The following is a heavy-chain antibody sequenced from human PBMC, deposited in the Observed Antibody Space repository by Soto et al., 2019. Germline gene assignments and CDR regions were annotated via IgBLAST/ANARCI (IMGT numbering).Heavy chain of an antibody. V-gene: IGHV3-73*01. Sequence: PGGSLRLSCAASGFTFSGSAMHWVRQASGKGLEWVGRIRSKANSYATAYAASVKGRFTISRDDSKNTAYLQMNSLETEDTAVYYCTAYCSSGSCYSGVYFDHWGQGALVTVSS. J-gene: IGHJ4*02. CDR3: TAYCSSGSCYSGVYFDH. CDR1: GFTFSGSA. D-gene: IGHD2-15*01. CDR2: IRSKANSYAT.